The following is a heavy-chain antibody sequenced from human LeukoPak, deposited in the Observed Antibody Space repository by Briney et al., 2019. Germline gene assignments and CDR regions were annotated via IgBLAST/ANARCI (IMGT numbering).Heavy chain of an antibody. J-gene: IGHJ6*03. D-gene: IGHD3-9*01. Sequence: ASVKASCKASGYTFTSYDISWVRQAPGQGLEWMGWISAYNGNTNYAQKLQGRVTMTTDTSTSTAYMELRSLRSDDTAVYYCARGALSYDILTGNYYYYMDVWGKGTTVTISS. V-gene: IGHV1-18*01. CDR2: ISAYNGNT. CDR1: GYTFTSYD. CDR3: ARGALSYDILTGNYYYYMDV.